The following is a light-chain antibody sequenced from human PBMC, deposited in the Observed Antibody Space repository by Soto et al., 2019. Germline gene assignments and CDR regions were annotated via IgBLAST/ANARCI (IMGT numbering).Light chain of an antibody. CDR3: ISYTSSSTPYV. V-gene: IGLV2-14*01. J-gene: IGLJ1*01. CDR1: SSDVGGYNY. CDR2: DVS. Sequence: QSVLTQPASVSGSPGQSITISCTGTSSDVGGYNYVSWYQQHPGKAPKLMIYDVSNRPSGVSNRFSGSKSGNTASLTISGLQAEDEADYYCISYTSSSTPYVFGPGTKVNVL.